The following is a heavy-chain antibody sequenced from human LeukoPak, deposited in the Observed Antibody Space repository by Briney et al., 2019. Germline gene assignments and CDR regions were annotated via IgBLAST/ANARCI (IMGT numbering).Heavy chain of an antibody. Sequence: GGSLRLSCAASGFTVSSKYMSWVRQAPGKGLEWVSTISYSDFTWYADSAKGRFTISRDNSKNTLYLQMNSLSAEDTAIYYCAKDQYGSGSSIYGMDVWGRGTTVTVSS. V-gene: IGHV3-53*01. D-gene: IGHD3-10*01. CDR1: GFTVSSKY. CDR2: ISYSDFT. CDR3: AKDQYGSGSSIYGMDV. J-gene: IGHJ6*02.